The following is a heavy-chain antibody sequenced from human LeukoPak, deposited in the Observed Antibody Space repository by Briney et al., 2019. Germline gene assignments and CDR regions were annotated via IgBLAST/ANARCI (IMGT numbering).Heavy chain of an antibody. V-gene: IGHV3-11*01. Sequence: GGSLRLSCAASGFTFSDYYMSWIRQAPGKGLEWVSYISSSGSTIYYADSVKGRFTISRDNAKNSLYLQMNSLRAEDTAVYYCAKGERWLQSGWFDPWGQGTLVTVSS. CDR1: GFTFSDYY. J-gene: IGHJ5*02. CDR2: ISSSGSTI. D-gene: IGHD5-24*01. CDR3: AKGERWLQSGWFDP.